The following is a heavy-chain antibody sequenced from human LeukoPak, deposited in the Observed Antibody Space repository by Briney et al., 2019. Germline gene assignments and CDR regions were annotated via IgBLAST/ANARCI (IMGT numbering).Heavy chain of an antibody. CDR1: GFTFSSYG. Sequence: GGSLRLSCAASGFTFSSYGMHWVRQAPGKGLEWVAVIWYDGSKKYYADSVKGRFTISRDNSKNTLFLQMDSLRTEDTAMYYCARDLGYSWSHTGFYWGQGALVTVSS. D-gene: IGHD1-26*01. J-gene: IGHJ4*02. V-gene: IGHV3-33*01. CDR2: IWYDGSKK. CDR3: ARDLGYSWSHTGFY.